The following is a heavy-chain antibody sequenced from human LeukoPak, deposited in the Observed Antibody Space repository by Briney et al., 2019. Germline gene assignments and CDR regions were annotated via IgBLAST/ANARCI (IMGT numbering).Heavy chain of an antibody. D-gene: IGHD6-19*01. CDR2: IYYSGST. J-gene: IGHJ4*02. Sequence: PSETLSLTCTVSGGSISSGDYYWGWIRQPPGRGLEWIGCIYYSGSTHYNPSLKSRVTISGDTSKNQFSLKLSSVTAADTAVYYCARGGVVAGNFDYWGQGTQVTVSS. CDR3: ARGGVVAGNFDY. V-gene: IGHV4-39*01. CDR1: GGSISSGDYY.